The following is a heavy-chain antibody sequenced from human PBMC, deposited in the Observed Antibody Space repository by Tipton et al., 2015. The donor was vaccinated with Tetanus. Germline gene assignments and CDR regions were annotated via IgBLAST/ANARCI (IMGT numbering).Heavy chain of an antibody. CDR3: ARERGTSGWGF. Sequence: SLRLSCAASGFTFSSYWMSWVRQDPGKGLEWVANIKHDETEKYYVDSVRGRFNISRDNAKRSLYLQMDSLRAEDTAVYYCARERGTSGWGFWGQGTLVSVSS. V-gene: IGHV3-7*01. CDR2: IKHDETEK. J-gene: IGHJ4*02. CDR1: GFTFSSYW. D-gene: IGHD6-19*01.